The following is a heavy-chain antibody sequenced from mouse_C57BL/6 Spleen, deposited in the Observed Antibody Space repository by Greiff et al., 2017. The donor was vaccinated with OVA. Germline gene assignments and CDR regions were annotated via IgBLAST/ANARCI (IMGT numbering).Heavy chain of an antibody. J-gene: IGHJ4*01. Sequence: VQGVESGPGLVQPSQSLSITCPVSGFSLTRYGVHWVRQSPGKGLEWLGVIWSGGSTDYNAAFISRLSISKDNSKSQVFFKMNSLQADDTAIYYCARNGGGMDYWGQGTSVTVSS. D-gene: IGHD1-1*02. CDR3: ARNGGGMDY. CDR1: GFSLTRYG. V-gene: IGHV2-2*01. CDR2: IWSGGST.